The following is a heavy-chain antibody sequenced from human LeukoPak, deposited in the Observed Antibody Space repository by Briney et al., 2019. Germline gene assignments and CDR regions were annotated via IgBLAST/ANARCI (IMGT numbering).Heavy chain of an antibody. Sequence: GESLNISCKGSGYTFTNYWIGWVRQMPGKGLEWMGIINPGDSDTRYSPSFQGQVTISADKSISTTYLQWSSLKAADSAIYHCARGWNFDYWGQGTLVTVSS. V-gene: IGHV5-51*01. D-gene: IGHD6-19*01. J-gene: IGHJ4*02. CDR1: GYTFTNYW. CDR3: ARGWNFDY. CDR2: INPGDSDT.